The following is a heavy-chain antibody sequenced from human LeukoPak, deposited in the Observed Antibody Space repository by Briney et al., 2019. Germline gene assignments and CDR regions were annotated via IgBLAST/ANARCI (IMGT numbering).Heavy chain of an antibody. D-gene: IGHD3-16*01. J-gene: IGHJ6*02. V-gene: IGHV4-59*01. CDR1: GGSITSSY. CDR3: ARGRGAYYYAMDV. Sequence: SETLSLTCTVSGGSITSSYWNWIRQPPGKGLEWIGYVYYSGNTNYSPFLKSRVTISVGTSKDQFSLKLTSVTAADTAVYYYARGRGAYYYAMDVWGQGTTVTVSS. CDR2: VYYSGNT.